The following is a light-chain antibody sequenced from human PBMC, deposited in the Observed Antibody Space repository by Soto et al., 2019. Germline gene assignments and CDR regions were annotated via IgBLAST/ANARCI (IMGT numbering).Light chain of an antibody. Sequence: IEMTQPPSSLFSSVVHTVTIVCQATQDINIYLNWYQQKPGKAPNLLIYDASNLEIGVPSRFSGSGSGTDFTFTISSLQTEDIAPYYCQQYDILPITFGRGTRLEIK. CDR1: QDINIY. J-gene: IGKJ5*01. V-gene: IGKV1-33*01. CDR3: QQYDILPIT. CDR2: DAS.